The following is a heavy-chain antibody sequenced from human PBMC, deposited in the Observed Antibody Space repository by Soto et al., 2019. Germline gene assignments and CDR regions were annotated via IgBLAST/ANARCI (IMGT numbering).Heavy chain of an antibody. CDR3: ARALDHPGLRLGWFDP. D-gene: IGHD1-1*01. CDR2: IYKSGNS. CDR1: GGSISSGAYN. V-gene: IGHV4-31*03. J-gene: IGHJ5*02. Sequence: SETLSLTCTVFGGSISSGAYNWNWIRQHPGKGLEWIGYIYKSGNSNYNPSLKSRVTISVDTSKNQFSLKLSSVTAADTAVYFCARALDHPGLRLGWFDPWGQGTPVTVSS.